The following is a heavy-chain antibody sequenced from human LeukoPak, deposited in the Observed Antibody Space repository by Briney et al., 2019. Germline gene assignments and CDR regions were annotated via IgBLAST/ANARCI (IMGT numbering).Heavy chain of an antibody. J-gene: IGHJ5*02. CDR3: ARGRALSYQLLSP. V-gene: IGHV1-69*04. CDR2: IIPILGIA. CDR1: GGTFSSYA. Sequence: PSVKVSCKASGGTFSSYAISWVRQAPGQGLEWMGRIIPILGIANYAQKFQGRVTITADKSTSTAYMELSSLRSEDTAVYYCARGRALSYQLLSPWGQGTLVTVSS. D-gene: IGHD2-2*01.